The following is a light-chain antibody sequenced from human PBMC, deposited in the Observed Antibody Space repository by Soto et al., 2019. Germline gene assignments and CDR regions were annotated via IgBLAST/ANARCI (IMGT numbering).Light chain of an antibody. V-gene: IGLV2-14*01. Sequence: QSALTQPASVSGSPGQSITISCTGTSSDVGGYNYVSWFQQHPGKAPKLMIYDVSNRPSGVSSRFSGSKSGNTASLTISGLQAEDEADYYCSSYTKSSTFVVFGGGTKVTVL. CDR3: SSYTKSSTFVV. CDR1: SSDVGGYNY. CDR2: DVS. J-gene: IGLJ2*01.